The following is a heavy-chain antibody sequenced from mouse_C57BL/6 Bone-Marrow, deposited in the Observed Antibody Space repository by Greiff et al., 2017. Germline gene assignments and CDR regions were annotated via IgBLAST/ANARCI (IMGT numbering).Heavy chain of an antibody. CDR3: ARWVYYYGSRYFDV. V-gene: IGHV1-54*01. CDR2: INPGSGGT. CDR1: GYAFTNYL. J-gene: IGHJ1*03. Sequence: QVQLQQSGAELVRPGTSVKVSCKASGYAFTNYLIEWVKQRPGQGLEWIGVINPGSGGTNYNEKFKGQATLTADKSSSTAYMQLSSLTSEDSAVYFCARWVYYYGSRYFDVWGTGTTVTVSS. D-gene: IGHD1-1*01.